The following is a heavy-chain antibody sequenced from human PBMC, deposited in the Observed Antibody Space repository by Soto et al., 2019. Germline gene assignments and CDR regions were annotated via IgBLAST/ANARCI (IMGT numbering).Heavy chain of an antibody. CDR3: AKVPSYDYVWGTYYYFDY. V-gene: IGHV3-23*01. D-gene: IGHD3-16*01. J-gene: IGHJ4*02. CDR2: ISGGGGST. Sequence: GGSLRLSCAASGFTFSTYAINWVRQAPGKGLEWVSAISGGGGSTYYADSVKGRFTISRDNSKNTLFLQMNSLRAEDAAVYYCAKVPSYDYVWGTYYYFDYWGQGTLVTVSS. CDR1: GFTFSTYA.